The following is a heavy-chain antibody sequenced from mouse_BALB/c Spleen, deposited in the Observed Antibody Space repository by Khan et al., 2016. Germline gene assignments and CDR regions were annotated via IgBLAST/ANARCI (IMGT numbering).Heavy chain of an antibody. J-gene: IGHJ2*01. Sequence: QVQLKESGPGLVAPSQSLPITCTVSGFSLTTYDIHWVRQPTGKGLKWMGVIWAGGSTNYNSALMSRLSISKDNSKRQVFLKVHSLQADVAAMCYFARVQFGYSDSFDCWGQGAALAVSS. CDR2: IWAGGST. V-gene: IGHV2-9*02. D-gene: IGHD2-3*01. CDR3: ARVQFGYSDSFDC. CDR1: GFSLTTYD.